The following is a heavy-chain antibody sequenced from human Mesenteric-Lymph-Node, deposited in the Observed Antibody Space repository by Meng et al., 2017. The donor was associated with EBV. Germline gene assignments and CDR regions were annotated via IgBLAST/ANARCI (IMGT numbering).Heavy chain of an antibody. CDR2: VYYSGST. V-gene: IGHV4-61*01. D-gene: IGHD3-10*01. J-gene: IGHJ5*02. CDR1: GGSVSSTSYY. Sequence: QVQLAESGPGLVKPSETLSLTCTVSGGSVSSTSYYWSWIRQPPGKRLEWIGYVYYSGSTNYNPSLKSRVTISVDTSKNQFSLNLYSVTAADTAVYYCARENPARGNWFDPWGQGALVTVSS. CDR3: ARENPARGNWFDP.